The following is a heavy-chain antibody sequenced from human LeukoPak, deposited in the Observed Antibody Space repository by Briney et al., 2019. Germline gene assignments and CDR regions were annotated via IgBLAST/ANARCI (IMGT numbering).Heavy chain of an antibody. CDR1: GFTFSSYS. J-gene: IGHJ4*02. V-gene: IGHV3-21*01. CDR3: ARDPYDFVSGYYKGNDY. Sequence: GGSLRLSCAASGFTFSSYSMNWVRQAPGKGLEWVSSISSSSSYIYYADSVKGRFTISRDNAKNSLYLQMNSLRAEDTAVYYCARDPYDFVSGYYKGNDYWGQGTLVTVSS. CDR2: ISSSSSYI. D-gene: IGHD3-3*01.